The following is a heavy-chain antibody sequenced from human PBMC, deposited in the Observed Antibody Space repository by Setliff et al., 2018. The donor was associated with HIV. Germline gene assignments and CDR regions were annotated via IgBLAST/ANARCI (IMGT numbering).Heavy chain of an antibody. CDR3: ARGKTWLRFLDY. D-gene: IGHD5-12*01. CDR1: GYTFNNYG. Sequence: GASVKVSCQASGYTFNNYGISWVRQAPGQGLEWMGWINTHSGYTNYAQNVQCRVTVTMDTSTSTAYMELRSLKSDDTAVYYCARGKTWLRFLDYWGQGTLVTVSS. CDR2: INTHSGYT. V-gene: IGHV1-18*01. J-gene: IGHJ4*02.